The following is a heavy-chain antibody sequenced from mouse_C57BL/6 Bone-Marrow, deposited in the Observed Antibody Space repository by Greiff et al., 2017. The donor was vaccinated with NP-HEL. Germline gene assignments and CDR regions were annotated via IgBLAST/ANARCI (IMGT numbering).Heavy chain of an antibody. D-gene: IGHD1-1*01. J-gene: IGHJ4*01. Sequence: QVQLQQSGAELVKPGASVKLSCKASGYTFTEYTIHWVKQRPGQGLEWIGWFYPGSGSTKYNEKFKDKATLTADTSSSTAYMELSSLTSEDSAVYCCARNEDAYGSSHYDAMDYWGQGTSVTVSS. CDR2: FYPGSGST. CDR3: ARNEDAYGSSHYDAMDY. V-gene: IGHV1-62-2*01. CDR1: GYTFTEYT.